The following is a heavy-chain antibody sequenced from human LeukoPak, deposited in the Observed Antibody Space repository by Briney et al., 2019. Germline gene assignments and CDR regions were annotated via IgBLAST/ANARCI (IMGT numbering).Heavy chain of an antibody. CDR2: ISSSGSRR. CDR1: GFTFSSYE. J-gene: IGHJ4*02. V-gene: IGHV3-48*03. CDR3: ASPPGARFDY. Sequence: GGSLRLSCAASGFTFSSYEMNWVRQAPGKGLEWISYISSSGSRRYYADSVKGRFTISRDNAKNLLYLQMNSLRAEDTAVYYCASPPGARFDYWGQGTLVTVSS.